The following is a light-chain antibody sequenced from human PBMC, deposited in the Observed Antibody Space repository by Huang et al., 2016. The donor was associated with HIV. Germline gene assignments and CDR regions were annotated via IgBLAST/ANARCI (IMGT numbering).Light chain of an antibody. CDR2: AAS. J-gene: IGKJ4*01. CDR1: QGITNY. Sequence: IQLTQSPSSLSVSVGARVTIPCRARQGITNYLAWYQQKPGKPPKLLIYAASTLQSGVPSRFSGSGSGADFTLSIASLHPEDSATYYCQQFSTYPVTFGGGTKVEI. CDR3: QQFSTYPVT. V-gene: IGKV1-9*01.